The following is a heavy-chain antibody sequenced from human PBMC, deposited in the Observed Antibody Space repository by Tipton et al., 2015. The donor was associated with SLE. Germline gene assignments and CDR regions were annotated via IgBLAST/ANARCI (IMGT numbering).Heavy chain of an antibody. CDR2: IYFSGNT. D-gene: IGHD3-16*01. CDR1: GASMSRSDYY. V-gene: IGHV4-39*01. CDR3: AGGPHYGMDV. Sequence: LSLTCSVSGASMSRSDYYWGWIRQPPGKGLEWIGSIYFSGNTYYNPSLKSRVTISVDTSKNQFSLRLNSVTAADTAVYYCAGGPHYGMDVWGPGTTVTATS. J-gene: IGHJ6*02.